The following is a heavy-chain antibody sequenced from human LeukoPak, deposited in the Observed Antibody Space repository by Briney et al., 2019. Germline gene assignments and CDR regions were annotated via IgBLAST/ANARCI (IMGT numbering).Heavy chain of an antibody. D-gene: IGHD2/OR15-2a*01. J-gene: IGHJ4*02. CDR3: TRGLLPGY. CDR1: GFTFSLYG. V-gene: IGHV3-49*04. Sequence: PGGSLRLSCAASGFTFSLYGVTWVRQAPGKGLEWVGFIRSNPYGGTTEYAASVKGRFTISRDDSKSIAYLQMNSLKTEDTAVYYCTRGLLPGYWGQGTLVTVSS. CDR2: IRSNPYGGTT.